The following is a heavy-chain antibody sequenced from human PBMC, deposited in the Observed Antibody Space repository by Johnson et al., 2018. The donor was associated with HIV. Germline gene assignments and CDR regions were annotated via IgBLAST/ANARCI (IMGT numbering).Heavy chain of an antibody. CDR1: GFTFSSYD. J-gene: IGHJ3*02. CDR3: AKGVVPAAMALDAFDI. CDR2: IYSGGST. V-gene: IGHV3-66*01. D-gene: IGHD2-2*01. Sequence: VQLVESGGGLVKPGGSLRLSCAASGFTFSSYDMHWVRQAPGKGLEWVSVIYSGGSTYYADSVKGRFTISRDNAKNSLYRQMNSLRAEDTALYYCAKGVVPAAMALDAFDIWGQGTMVNVSS.